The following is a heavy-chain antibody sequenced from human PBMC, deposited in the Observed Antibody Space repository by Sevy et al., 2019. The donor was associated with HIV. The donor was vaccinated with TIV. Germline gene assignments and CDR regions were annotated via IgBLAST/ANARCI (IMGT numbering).Heavy chain of an antibody. CDR3: ARGKSGYGYALSY. CDR1: GFTVNSNY. V-gene: IGHV3-66*01. Sequence: GGSLRLSCAASGFTVNSNYMTWVRQAPGKGLEGVSVIHSDDTTYHADSVKDRFTISRDNFKNTLYLNMSSLRAEDTAVYYCARGKSGYGYALSYWGQGTLVTVSS. J-gene: IGHJ4*02. D-gene: IGHD5-18*01. CDR2: IHSDDTT.